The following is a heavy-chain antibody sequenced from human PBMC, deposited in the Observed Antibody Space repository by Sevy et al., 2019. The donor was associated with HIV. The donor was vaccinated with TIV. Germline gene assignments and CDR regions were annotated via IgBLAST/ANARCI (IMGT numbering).Heavy chain of an antibody. V-gene: IGHV3-48*01. J-gene: IGHJ6*02. Sequence: GGSLRLSCVGSGFTFSSYSMNWVRQAPGTGLEWLSYMNSITSTIYYADSVKGRFTISRDNAKNSVSLQMHSLRAEDTAVYYCVRNGGYADYGMDVWGQRTTVTVSS. CDR2: MNSITSTI. CDR3: VRNGGYADYGMDV. CDR1: GFTFSSYS. D-gene: IGHD2-2*01.